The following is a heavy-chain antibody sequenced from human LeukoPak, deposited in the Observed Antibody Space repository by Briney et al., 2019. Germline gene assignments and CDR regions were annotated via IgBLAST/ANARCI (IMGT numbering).Heavy chain of an antibody. J-gene: IGHJ4*02. CDR1: GGTFSSYA. CDR2: IIPILGIA. V-gene: IGHV1-69*04. Sequence: SVKVSCKASGGTFSSYAISWVRQDPGQGLEWMGRIIPILGIANYAQKFQGRVTITADKSTSTAYMELSSLRSEDTAVYYCARDHCSGGSCYSYYWGQGTLVTVSS. D-gene: IGHD2-15*01. CDR3: ARDHCSGGSCYSYY.